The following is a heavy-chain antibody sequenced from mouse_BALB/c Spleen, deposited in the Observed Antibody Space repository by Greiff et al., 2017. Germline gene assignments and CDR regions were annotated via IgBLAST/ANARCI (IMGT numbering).Heavy chain of an antibody. J-gene: IGHJ2*01. V-gene: IGHV5-6-5*01. Sequence: EVKVVESGGGLVKPGGSLKLSCAASGFTFSSYAMSWVRQTPEKRLEWVASISSGGSTYYPDSVKGRFTISRDNARNILYLQMSSLRSEDTAMYYCARDLGQVRCFDYWGQGTTLTVSS. CDR3: ARDLGQVRCFDY. D-gene: IGHD2-14*01. CDR1: GFTFSSYA. CDR2: ISSGGST.